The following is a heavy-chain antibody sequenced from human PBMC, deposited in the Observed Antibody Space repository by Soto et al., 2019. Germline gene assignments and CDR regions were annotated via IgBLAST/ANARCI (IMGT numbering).Heavy chain of an antibody. D-gene: IGHD5-12*01. CDR3: ARDGYNYRVIYYYGMDG. Sequence: ASVKVSCKASGYTFTSYAMHWVRQAPGQRLEWMGWINAGNGNTKYSQKFQGRVTITRDTSASTAYMELSSLRSEDTAVYYCARDGYNYRVIYYYGMDGWGQGTTVTVSS. CDR2: INAGNGNT. V-gene: IGHV1-3*01. J-gene: IGHJ6*02. CDR1: GYTFTSYA.